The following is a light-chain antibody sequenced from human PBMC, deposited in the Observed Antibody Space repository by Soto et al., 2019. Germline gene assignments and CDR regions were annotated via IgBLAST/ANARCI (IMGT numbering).Light chain of an antibody. Sequence: DIQVTQSPSSLSASVRDTVTLTCRASQSIATYLNWYQQKSGRAPKLLIYAASNLQSGVPSRLSGSGSGTDFTLTIRSLQPEDFATYFCQQTYSELVYTFGRGTRLEIK. CDR2: AAS. J-gene: IGKJ5*01. CDR1: QSIATY. CDR3: QQTYSELVYT. V-gene: IGKV1-39*01.